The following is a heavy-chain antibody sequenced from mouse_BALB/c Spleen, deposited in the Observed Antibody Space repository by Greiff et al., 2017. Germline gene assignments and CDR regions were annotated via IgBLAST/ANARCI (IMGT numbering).Heavy chain of an antibody. J-gene: IGHJ4*01. Sequence: EVKLMESGGGLVQPGGSLKLSCAASGFTFSSYTMSWVRQTPEKRLEWVAYISNGGGSTYYPDTVKGRFTISRDNAKNALYLQMSSLKSEDTAMYYCARHPDYEYDGGYAMDYWGQGTAVTVSS. CDR3: ARHPDYEYDGGYAMDY. V-gene: IGHV5-12-2*01. CDR1: GFTFSSYT. CDR2: ISNGGGST. D-gene: IGHD2-4*01.